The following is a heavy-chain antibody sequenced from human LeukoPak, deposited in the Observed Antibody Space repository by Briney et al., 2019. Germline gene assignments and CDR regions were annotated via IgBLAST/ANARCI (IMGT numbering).Heavy chain of an antibody. J-gene: IGHJ5*02. CDR3: ARMPSSWYSWFDP. Sequence: ASVKVSCKASGYTFTSYGIGWVRQAPGQGLEWMGWISAYNGNTNYAQKLQGRVTMTTDTSTSTAYMELRSPRSDDTAVYYCARMPSSWYSWFDPWGQGTLVTVSS. V-gene: IGHV1-18*01. CDR2: ISAYNGNT. CDR1: GYTFTSYG. D-gene: IGHD2-2*01.